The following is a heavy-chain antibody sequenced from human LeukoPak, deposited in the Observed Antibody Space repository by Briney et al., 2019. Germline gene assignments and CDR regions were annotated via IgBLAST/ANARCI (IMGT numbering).Heavy chain of an antibody. CDR1: GGSIINYY. J-gene: IGHJ4*02. D-gene: IGHD6-19*01. CDR2: IFNSGDA. Sequence: PSETLSLTCTVSGGSIINYYWSWIRQPPGKGLQWIGYIFNSGDARYDPSLRSRVTVSLDTSKNQVSLKMTSVSAADTATYYCARHPFSAPFDYRGQGILVTVSS. V-gene: IGHV4-59*08. CDR3: ARHPFSAPFDY.